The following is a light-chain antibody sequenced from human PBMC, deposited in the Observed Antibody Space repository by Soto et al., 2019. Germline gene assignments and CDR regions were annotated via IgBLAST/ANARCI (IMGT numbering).Light chain of an antibody. CDR2: DAS. Sequence: DIQMTQSPSTLSASVGDRVTITCRASQSISTWLAWYQQQPGKAPRFLIYDASTLESGVPSRFSGSGSGTEFTLSRSSLQPDDFATYYCQQYDSHLWPFGQGTKVEIK. CDR1: QSISTW. J-gene: IGKJ1*01. V-gene: IGKV1-5*01. CDR3: QQYDSHLWP.